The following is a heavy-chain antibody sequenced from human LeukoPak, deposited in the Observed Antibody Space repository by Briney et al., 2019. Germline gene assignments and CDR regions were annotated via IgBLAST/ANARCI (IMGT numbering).Heavy chain of an antibody. V-gene: IGHV4-59*01. J-gene: IGHJ6*02. CDR1: GGSISSYS. CDR3: AGDRTYYYDSSGYYYYYYYALDV. D-gene: IGHD3-22*01. Sequence: PSETLSLTCTVSGGSISSYSWSWIRQPPGKGLEWIGYIYHSGNTNYNPSLKSRVTISVDTSKNKCSLKLSSVTAADTAVYYCAGDRTYYYDSSGYYYYYYYALDVWGQGTTVTVSS. CDR2: IYHSGNT.